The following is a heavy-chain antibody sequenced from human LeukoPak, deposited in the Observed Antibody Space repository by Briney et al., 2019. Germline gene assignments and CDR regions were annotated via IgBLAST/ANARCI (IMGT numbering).Heavy chain of an antibody. CDR1: GGSISSYY. CDR2: IYTSGST. D-gene: IGHD2-2*02. CDR3: AREEGRYCSSTSCYIGAFDI. Sequence: SETLSLTCTVSGGSISSYYWSWIRQPAGKGLEWIGRIYTSGSTNYNPSLQSRVTMSVDTSNNQFSPTLSSVAAADTAVYYCAREEGRYCSSTSCYIGAFDIWGQGTMVTVSS. J-gene: IGHJ3*02. V-gene: IGHV4-4*07.